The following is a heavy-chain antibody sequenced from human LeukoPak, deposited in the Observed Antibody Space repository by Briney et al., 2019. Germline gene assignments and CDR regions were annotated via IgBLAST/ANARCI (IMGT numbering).Heavy chain of an antibody. J-gene: IGHJ4*02. CDR2: INWDGGST. CDR1: GFTFDDYT. CDR3: ARDSPAAAGTFDY. V-gene: IGHV3-43*01. Sequence: SGGSLRLSCAASGFTFDDYTMHWVRQAPGKGLEWVCLINWDGGSTSYADSVKGRFTISRDNAKNSLYLQMNSLRAEDTAVYYCARDSPAAAGTFDYWGQGTLVTVSS. D-gene: IGHD6-13*01.